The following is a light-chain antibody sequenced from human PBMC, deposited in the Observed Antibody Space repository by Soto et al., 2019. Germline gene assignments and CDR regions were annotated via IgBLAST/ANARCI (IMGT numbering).Light chain of an antibody. Sequence: DIQMTQSPSTLSASEGDRVTITCRASQSISSWLAWYQQKPWKAPKLLIYDASSLESGVPSRFSGSGSGTEFTLTISSLQPDDFATYYCQQYNSYSLTWTFGQGTKVDIK. V-gene: IGKV1-5*01. CDR1: QSISSW. CDR3: QQYNSYSLTWT. CDR2: DAS. J-gene: IGKJ1*01.